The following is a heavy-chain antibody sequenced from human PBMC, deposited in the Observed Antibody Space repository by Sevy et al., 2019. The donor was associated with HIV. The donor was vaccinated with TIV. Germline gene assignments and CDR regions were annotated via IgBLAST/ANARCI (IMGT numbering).Heavy chain of an antibody. J-gene: IGHJ4*02. V-gene: IGHV3-23*01. CDR1: GFNFNIYS. CDR2: LSFGCGKI. D-gene: IGHD3-10*02. CDR3: AREGCSRPHNY. Sequence: GGSLRLSCAVSGFNFNIYSMSWVRQAPGKGLEWVSTLSFGCGKINYADSVKGRFIISRDDSKNTLYLQMNSLRAEDTAVYFCAREGCSRPHNYWGQGTLVTVSS.